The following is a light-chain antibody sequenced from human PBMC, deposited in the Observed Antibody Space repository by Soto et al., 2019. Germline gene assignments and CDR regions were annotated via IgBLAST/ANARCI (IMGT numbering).Light chain of an antibody. J-gene: IGLJ1*01. CDR2: DVT. CDR3: SSYRAYRTIEV. CDR1: NTDIGGYNY. Sequence: QSSLTQPDSVSASLGESITISCTGTNTDIGGYNYVSWYQQHPGKAPKLVIYDVTSRPSGILNRFSGSKSGFTASLTISGLQAEDDAHYFCSSYRAYRTIEVFGTGTKVTVL. V-gene: IGLV2-14*03.